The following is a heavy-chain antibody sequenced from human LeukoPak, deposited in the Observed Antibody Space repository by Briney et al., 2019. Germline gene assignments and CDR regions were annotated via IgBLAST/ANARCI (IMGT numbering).Heavy chain of an antibody. J-gene: IGHJ3*02. D-gene: IGHD2-2*01. CDR3: ATRYCSSTSRYRGAFDI. V-gene: IGHV3-66*02. CDR2: IYSGGDT. CDR1: GFTVSSNY. Sequence: GGSLRLSRAASGFTVSSNYMSWVRQAPGKGLEWVSLIYSGGDTYYADSVKGRFTIYRDNSKNTLYLQMDSLRAEDTAVYYCATRYCSSTSRYRGAFDIWGQGTMVTVSS.